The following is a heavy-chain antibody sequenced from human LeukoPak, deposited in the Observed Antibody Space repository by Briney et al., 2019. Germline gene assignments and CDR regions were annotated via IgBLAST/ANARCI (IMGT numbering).Heavy chain of an antibody. CDR2: ISGSAGST. J-gene: IGHJ4*02. D-gene: IGHD5-18*01. CDR3: AKEGNEIYTYGLFGY. Sequence: GGSLRLSCAASGFTFSSCAMSWVRQAPGKGLEWVSSISGSAGSTYYADSVKGLFTISRDNSKSTLYLQMNSLRAGDTAVYYCAKEGNEIYTYGLFGYWGQGTLVTVSS. CDR1: GFTFSSCA. V-gene: IGHV3-23*01.